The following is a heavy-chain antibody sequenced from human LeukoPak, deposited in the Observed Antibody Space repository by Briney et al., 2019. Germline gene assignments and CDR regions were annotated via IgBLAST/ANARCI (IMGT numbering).Heavy chain of an antibody. Sequence: GGTLRLSCAASGFTFSSYGMSWVRQAPGKGLEWVSAISGSGGSTYYADSVKGRFTIPRDNSKNTLYLQMNSLRAEDTAVYYCARPPGTRIVGALQDYWGQGTLVTVSS. D-gene: IGHD1-26*01. CDR2: ISGSGGST. CDR1: GFTFSSYG. J-gene: IGHJ4*02. CDR3: ARPPGTRIVGALQDY. V-gene: IGHV3-23*01.